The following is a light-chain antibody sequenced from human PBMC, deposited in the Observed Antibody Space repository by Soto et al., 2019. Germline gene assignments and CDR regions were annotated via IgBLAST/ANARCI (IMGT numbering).Light chain of an antibody. V-gene: IGKV1-9*01. J-gene: IGKJ4*01. Sequence: DIQLTQSPSFLSASVGDRVTNTCRASQGISSYLAWYQQKPGKAPKLLIYAASTLQSGVPSRFSGSGSGTEFTLTISSLQPEDFETYYCQQLNSYPPTFGGGTKVEIK. CDR1: QGISSY. CDR3: QQLNSYPPT. CDR2: AAS.